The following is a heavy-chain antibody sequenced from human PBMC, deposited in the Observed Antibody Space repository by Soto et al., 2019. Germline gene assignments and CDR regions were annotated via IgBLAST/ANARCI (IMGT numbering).Heavy chain of an antibody. V-gene: IGHV4-31*01. CDR1: GGSISSGGYY. CDR3: VRGVLS. J-gene: IGHJ1*01. CDR2: IHHSGST. D-gene: IGHD3-10*01. Sequence: QVQLQESGPGLVKASQTLSLTCNVSGGSISSGGYYWTWIRQHPGKGLEWIGNIHHSGSTFYNPSLKSPVSISVDTSKNQFSLKLSSVTAADTAVYSCVRGVLSWGQGTLVTVSS.